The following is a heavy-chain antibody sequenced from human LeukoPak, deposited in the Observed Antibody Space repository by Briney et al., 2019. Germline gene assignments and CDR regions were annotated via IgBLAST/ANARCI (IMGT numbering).Heavy chain of an antibody. CDR2: IYYSGST. CDR1: GGSISSSSYY. D-gene: IGHD6-19*01. V-gene: IGHV4-39*07. Sequence: SETLSLTCTVSGGSISSSSYYWGWIRQPPGKGLEWIGSIYYSGSTYYNPSLRSRVTISVDTSKNQFSLKLSSVTAADTAVYYCARGLAVAGTPNWFDPWGQGTLVTVSS. CDR3: ARGLAVAGTPNWFDP. J-gene: IGHJ5*02.